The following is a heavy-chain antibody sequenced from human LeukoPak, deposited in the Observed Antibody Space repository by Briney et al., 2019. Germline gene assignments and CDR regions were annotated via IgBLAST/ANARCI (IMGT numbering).Heavy chain of an antibody. CDR3: AAWGLHNY. CDR2: INLGGSAK. D-gene: IGHD7-27*01. CDR1: GFAFSYYW. J-gene: IGHJ4*02. V-gene: IGHV3-7*01. Sequence: PGGSLRLSCSASGFAFSYYWMNWVRQAPGKGPEWVANINLGGSAKLYVDSVKGRCTISRDNAKNSLYLQMNSLRVEDTAVYYCAAWGLHNYWGQGTLVTVSS.